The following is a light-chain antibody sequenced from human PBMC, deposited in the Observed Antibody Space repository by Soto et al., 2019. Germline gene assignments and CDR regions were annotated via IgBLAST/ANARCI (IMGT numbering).Light chain of an antibody. V-gene: IGKV1-5*03. Sequence: DIQMTQSPSTLSASVGDRVTITCRASQSISAWLAWYQQKPGKVPKLLIDRASTLESGVPSRFSGSESGTEFTLTISSLQPDDFATYYCQQYKAYPVTFGQGTKVEIK. CDR2: RAS. J-gene: IGKJ1*01. CDR3: QQYKAYPVT. CDR1: QSISAW.